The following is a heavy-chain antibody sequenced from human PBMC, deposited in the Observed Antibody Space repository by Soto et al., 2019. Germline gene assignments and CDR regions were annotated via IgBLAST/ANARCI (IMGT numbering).Heavy chain of an antibody. CDR2: VYTSGST. D-gene: IGHD3-16*01. V-gene: IGHV4-4*07. Sequence: XETLSLTCNVAGCSLSSYFWTWIRQPAGKGLEWIGRVYTSGSTNYNPSLKSRVTMSVDTSKNQFSLKLSSVTAADTAVYYCARLGTNGQTLDYWGQGNLVTVSS. CDR3: ARLGTNGQTLDY. J-gene: IGHJ4*02. CDR1: GCSLSSYF.